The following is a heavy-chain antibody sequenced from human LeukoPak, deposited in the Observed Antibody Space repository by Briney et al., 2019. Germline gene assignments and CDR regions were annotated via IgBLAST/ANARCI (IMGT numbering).Heavy chain of an antibody. J-gene: IGHJ3*02. Sequence: GGSLRLSCAGSGFTFSTCEMHWVRQAPGRGLEWLSYISRSGSTKHYTDSVKGRFTISRDNAKNSLYLQMNSLRAEDTAVYYCAREMGLVDMSTMIPGGAFDIWGQGTAVTVSS. CDR2: ISRSGSTK. CDR3: AREMGLVDMSTMIPGGAFDI. D-gene: IGHD5-24*01. V-gene: IGHV3-48*03. CDR1: GFTFSTCE.